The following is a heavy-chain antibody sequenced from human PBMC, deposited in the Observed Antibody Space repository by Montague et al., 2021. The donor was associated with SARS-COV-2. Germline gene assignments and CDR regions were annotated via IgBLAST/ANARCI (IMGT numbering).Heavy chain of an antibody. V-gene: IGHV4-34*09. CDR1: GGSFSGYY. Sequence: TLSLTCAVYGGSFSGYYWGWIRQPPEKGLEWIGEINQSGRTNNNPSLKSRVIISVDTSKNQFSLKLTSVTAADTAIYFCARDRFDFGAGRQGTIDFWGQGTLVTVSS. CDR3: ARDRFDFGAGRQGTIDF. J-gene: IGHJ4*02. CDR2: INQSGRT. D-gene: IGHD3-10*01.